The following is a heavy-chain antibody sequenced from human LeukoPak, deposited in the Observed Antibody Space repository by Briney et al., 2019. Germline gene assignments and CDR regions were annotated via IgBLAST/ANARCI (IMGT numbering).Heavy chain of an antibody. V-gene: IGHV4-4*02. CDR1: GGSISSSNW. Sequence: SETLSLTCAVSGGSISSSNWWSWVRQPPGKGLEWIGEIYHSESTNYNPSLKSRVTISVDKSKNQFSLKLSSVTAADTAVYYCARGQGLYYYGSGSYYNTFDYWGQGTLVTVSS. D-gene: IGHD3-10*01. CDR2: IYHSEST. J-gene: IGHJ4*02. CDR3: ARGQGLYYYGSGSYYNTFDY.